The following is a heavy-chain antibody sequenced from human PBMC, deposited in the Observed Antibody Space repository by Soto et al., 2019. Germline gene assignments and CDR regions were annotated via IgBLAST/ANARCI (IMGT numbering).Heavy chain of an antibody. J-gene: IGHJ5*02. CDR1: GYTFTSYG. CDR2: INTHNGNT. V-gene: IGHV1-18*01. Sequence: QVQLVQSGAEVKKPGASVRVSFMASGYTFTSYGITWVRQAPGQGLAWMGWINTHNGNTNYAEQVQGRVTMTTEPSTSTVYMELRSLRPDDTAVYYCARFDWLSACFDPWGQGTLVTVSS. D-gene: IGHD3-9*01. CDR3: ARFDWLSACFDP.